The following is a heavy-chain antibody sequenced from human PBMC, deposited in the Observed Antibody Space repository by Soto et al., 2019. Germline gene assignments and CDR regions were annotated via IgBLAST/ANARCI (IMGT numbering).Heavy chain of an antibody. Sequence: SETLSLTCTVSAGSISSSNYYWGWIRQPPGEGMEWIGNIYYSGSTYYNPSLKSRVTISINTSKNQFSLRLTSVTAADTAVYYCARPPVAGRGGAFDIWGQGTMVTVSS. CDR3: ARPPVAGRGGAFDI. J-gene: IGHJ3*02. D-gene: IGHD2-15*01. V-gene: IGHV4-39*01. CDR2: IYYSGST. CDR1: AGSISSSNYY.